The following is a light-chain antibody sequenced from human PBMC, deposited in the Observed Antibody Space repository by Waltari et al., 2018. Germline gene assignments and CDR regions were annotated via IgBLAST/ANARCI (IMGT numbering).Light chain of an antibody. CDR2: EVS. CDR3: KSYTTKNTWV. V-gene: IGLV2-14*01. CDR1: SNDVGGYSY. J-gene: IGLJ3*02. Sequence: QSALTQPASVSGSPGQSITISCTGTSNDVGGYSYVSWYQRHPGKAPKLMIFEVSKRPSGVSNRFSGSKSDNTASLTISGLQAEDEADYFCKSYTTKNTWVFGGGTKLTVL.